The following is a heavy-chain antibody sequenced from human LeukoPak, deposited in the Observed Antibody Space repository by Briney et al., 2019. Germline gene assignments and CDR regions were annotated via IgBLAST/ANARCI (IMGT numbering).Heavy chain of an antibody. CDR2: ISSSSSTI. D-gene: IGHD5-18*01. J-gene: IGHJ5*02. Sequence: AGGSLRLSCAASGFTFSSYSMNWVRQAPGKGLEWVSYISSSSSTIYYADSVKGRFTISRDNAKNSLYLQMNSLRAEDTAVYYCARVDTAMAYLNWFDPWGQGTLVTVSS. CDR3: ARVDTAMAYLNWFDP. CDR1: GFTFSSYS. V-gene: IGHV3-48*01.